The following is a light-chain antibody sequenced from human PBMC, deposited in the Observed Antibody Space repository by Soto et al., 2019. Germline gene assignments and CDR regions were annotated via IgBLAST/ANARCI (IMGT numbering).Light chain of an antibody. CDR1: QSVSSN. V-gene: IGKV3-11*01. CDR3: QQRSDWPWT. CDR2: EAS. J-gene: IGKJ1*01. Sequence: EMVMTQSPATLSVSPGERATLSCRASQSVSSNLAWYQQKPGQAPRLLMYEASNRATGIPARFSGGGSGTDFTLTISSLEPEDFAVYYCQQRSDWPWTFGQGTKVDI.